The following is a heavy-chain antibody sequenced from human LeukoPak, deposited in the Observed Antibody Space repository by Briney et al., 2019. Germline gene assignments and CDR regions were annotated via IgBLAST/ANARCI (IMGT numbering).Heavy chain of an antibody. V-gene: IGHV4-4*07. J-gene: IGHJ4*02. CDR2: IYTSGST. Sequence: KTSETLSLACTVSGGSISSYYWSWIRQPAGKGLGWIGRIYTSGSTNYNPSLKSRVTMSVDTSKNQFSLKLSSVTAADTAVYYCARWGKGYCSGGSCYPYYFDYWGQGTLVTVSS. CDR3: ARWGKGYCSGGSCYPYYFDY. D-gene: IGHD2-15*01. CDR1: GGSISSYY.